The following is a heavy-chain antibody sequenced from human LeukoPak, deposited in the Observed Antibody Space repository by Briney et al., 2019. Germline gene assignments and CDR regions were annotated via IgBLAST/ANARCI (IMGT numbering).Heavy chain of an antibody. CDR2: ISYDGSNK. Sequence: GRSLRLSCAASGFTFSSYGMHWVRQAPGKGLEWVAVISYDGSNKYYADSVKGRFTISGDNSTNTLYLQMNSLRAEDTAVYYCAKGLSSTSCYFGCNYGMDVWGQGTTVTVSS. CDR3: AKGLSSTSCYFGCNYGMDV. V-gene: IGHV3-30*18. CDR1: GFTFSSYG. D-gene: IGHD2-2*01. J-gene: IGHJ6*02.